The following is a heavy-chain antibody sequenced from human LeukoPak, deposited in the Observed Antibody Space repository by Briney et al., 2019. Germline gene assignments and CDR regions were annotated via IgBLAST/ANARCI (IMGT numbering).Heavy chain of an antibody. CDR2: ISGSGGST. D-gene: IGHD5-12*01. V-gene: IGHV3-23*01. CDR3: AKDRSHRGYSGYFDY. J-gene: IGHJ4*02. CDR1: GFTFSSYA. Sequence: GGSLRLSCAASGFTFSSYAMSWVRQAPGKGLEWVSAISGSGGSTYYADSVKGRFTISRDNSKNTLYLQMNSLRAEDTAVYYCAKDRSHRGYSGYFDYWGQGTLVTVSS.